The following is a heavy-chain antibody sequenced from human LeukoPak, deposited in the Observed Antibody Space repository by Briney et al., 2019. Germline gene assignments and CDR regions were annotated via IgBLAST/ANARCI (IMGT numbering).Heavy chain of an antibody. CDR1: GFSFSDYG. CDR2: ISYDGSSK. D-gene: IGHD3-10*01. Sequence: GGSLRLSCAASGFSFSDYGIHWVRQAPGKGLEWVAIISYDGSSKYYADAVKGRFTISRDNSKNTLYLQMNSLRVEDTAVYYCAKDGPYGNHEIDYWGQGTLVTVPS. CDR3: AKDGPYGNHEIDY. V-gene: IGHV3-30*18. J-gene: IGHJ4*02.